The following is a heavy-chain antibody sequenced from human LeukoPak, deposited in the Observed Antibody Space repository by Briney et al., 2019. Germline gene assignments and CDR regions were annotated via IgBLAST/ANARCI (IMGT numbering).Heavy chain of an antibody. Sequence: GGSLRLSCAAPGFTFSTYAMSWVRQAPGKGLEWVSTISGSGGNTYYADSVKGRFTISRDNSKNTLNLQMNSLRAEDTAVYYCAKDEVVGATSDCWGQGTLATVSS. V-gene: IGHV3-23*01. J-gene: IGHJ4*02. CDR1: GFTFSTYA. CDR2: ISGSGGNT. CDR3: AKDEVVGATSDC. D-gene: IGHD1-26*01.